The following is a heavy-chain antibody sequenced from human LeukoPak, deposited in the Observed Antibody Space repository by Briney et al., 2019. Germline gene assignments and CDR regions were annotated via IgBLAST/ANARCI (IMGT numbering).Heavy chain of an antibody. CDR1: GYTFTSYD. CDR3: ARGLKGTYYYGSGSQFDY. Sequence: SVKVSCKASGYTFTSYDINWVRQATGQGLEWMGRMNPNSGNTGYAQKFQGRVTMTRNTSISTAYMELSSLRSEDTAVYYCARGLKGTYYYGSGSQFDYWGQGTLVTVSS. V-gene: IGHV1-8*01. J-gene: IGHJ4*02. CDR2: MNPNSGNT. D-gene: IGHD3-10*01.